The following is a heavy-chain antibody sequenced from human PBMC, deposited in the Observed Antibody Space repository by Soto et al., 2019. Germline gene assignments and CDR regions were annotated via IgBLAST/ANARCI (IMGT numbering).Heavy chain of an antibody. CDR2: ISSSGSYI. CDR3: ARDQPGYSYGYGLGY. CDR1: GFTFISYS. D-gene: IGHD5-18*01. J-gene: IGHJ4*02. Sequence: EVQLVESGGGLVKPGGSLRLPCAASGFTFISYSMTWVRQAPGKGVGWVSSISSSGSYIYYADSVKGRFTISRDNAKNSLYLQMNSLRAEDTAVYYCARDQPGYSYGYGLGYWGQGTLVTVSS. V-gene: IGHV3-21*01.